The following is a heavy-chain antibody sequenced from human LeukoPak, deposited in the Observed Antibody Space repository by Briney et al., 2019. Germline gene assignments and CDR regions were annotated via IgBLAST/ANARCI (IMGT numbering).Heavy chain of an antibody. CDR2: IYYSGST. CDR3: ARDLGYCTNGVCHTRFDY. D-gene: IGHD2-8*01. Sequence: SETLSLTCSVSGGYISSSSYYWGWIRQPPGKGLEWIGTIYYSGSTYSNPSLKSRVTISVDTSKNQFSLKLSSVTAADTAVYYCARDLGYCTNGVCHTRFDYWGQGTLVAVSS. CDR1: GGYISSSSYY. V-gene: IGHV4-39*02. J-gene: IGHJ4*02.